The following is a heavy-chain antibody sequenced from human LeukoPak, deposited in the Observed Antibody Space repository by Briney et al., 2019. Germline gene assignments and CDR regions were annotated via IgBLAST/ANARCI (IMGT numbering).Heavy chain of an antibody. Sequence: LPGGSLRLSCAASGFTFSSYEMNWVRQAPGKGLEWVSYISSSGSTIYYADSVKGRFTISRDNSKNTLYLQMNSLRAEDTAVYYCAKAGAVVVVAAKFFDYWGQGTLVTVSS. J-gene: IGHJ4*02. D-gene: IGHD2-15*01. V-gene: IGHV3-48*03. CDR1: GFTFSSYE. CDR3: AKAGAVVVVAAKFFDY. CDR2: ISSSGSTI.